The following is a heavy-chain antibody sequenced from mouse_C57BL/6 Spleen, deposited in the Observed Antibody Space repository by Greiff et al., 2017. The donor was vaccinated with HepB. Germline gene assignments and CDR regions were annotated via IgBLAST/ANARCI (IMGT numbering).Heavy chain of an antibody. J-gene: IGHJ4*01. D-gene: IGHD1-1*01. V-gene: IGHV1-82*01. CDR3: AREVYYYGSRDYAMDY. CDR1: GYAFSSSW. CDR2: IYPGDGDT. Sequence: VQVVESGPELVKPGASVKISCKASGYAFSSSWMNWVKQRPGKGLEWIGRIYPGDGDTNYNGKFKGKATLTADKSSSTAYMQLSSLTSEDSAVYFCAREVYYYGSRDYAMDYWGQGTSVTVSS.